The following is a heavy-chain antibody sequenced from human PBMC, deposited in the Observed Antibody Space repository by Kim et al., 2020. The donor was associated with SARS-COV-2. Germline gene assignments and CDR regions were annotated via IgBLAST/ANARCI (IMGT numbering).Heavy chain of an antibody. CDR3: ARDPPWIQLWLPDV. Sequence: GGSLRLSCVASGFTFSSYSMNWVRQAPGKGLEWVSSISTSSSYIYYADSVKGRFTISRDNAKNSLYLQMNSLRAEDTAVYYCARDPPWIQLWLPDVWGQGTTVTVSS. J-gene: IGHJ6*02. CDR2: ISTSSSYI. D-gene: IGHD5-18*01. CDR1: GFTFSSYS. V-gene: IGHV3-21*01.